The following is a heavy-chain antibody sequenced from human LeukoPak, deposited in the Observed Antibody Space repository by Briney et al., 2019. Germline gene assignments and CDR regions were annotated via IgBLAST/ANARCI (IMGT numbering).Heavy chain of an antibody. CDR1: GFDFTGHT. CDR2: IGGRDDRT. Sequence: GGSLILSCATSGFDFTGHTMTWFRQAPGKGLEWVSIIGGRDDRTYYADYVEGRFAISRDTSKNILYLQMNSLRAEDTAVYYCAKDPNPLYDLWSGYKWGQGTLVTVSS. D-gene: IGHD3-3*01. J-gene: IGHJ4*02. CDR3: AKDPNPLYDLWSGYK. V-gene: IGHV3-23*01.